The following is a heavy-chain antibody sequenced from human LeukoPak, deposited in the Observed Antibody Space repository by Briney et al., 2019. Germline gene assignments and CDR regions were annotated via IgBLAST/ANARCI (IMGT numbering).Heavy chain of an antibody. CDR1: GFTFSRSA. D-gene: IGHD6-13*01. V-gene: IGHV3-23*01. Sequence: GGSLRLSCAASGFTFSRSAMTWVRQTPGKGLDWVPSISSSGNTYYADSVKGRFTISRDNSKNMLYLQMNSLRAEDTAVYYCVKGRISEDGLDFWGQGTLVTVSS. CDR3: VKGRISEDGLDF. CDR2: ISSSGNT. J-gene: IGHJ4*02.